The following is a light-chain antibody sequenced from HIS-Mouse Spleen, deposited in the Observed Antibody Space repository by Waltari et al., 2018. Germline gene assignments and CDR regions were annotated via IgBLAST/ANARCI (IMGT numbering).Light chain of an antibody. V-gene: IGKV2-30*02. J-gene: IGKJ1*01. CDR2: KVS. CDR1: QSLVHSDGNTY. Sequence: DVVMTQSPLSLPVTLGQPASISCRSSQSLVHSDGNTYLNWFQQRPGQSPRRLIYKVSNRDSGVPDRFSGSGSGTDFTLKISRVEAEDVGVYYCMQGTHWPPTFVQGTKVEIK. CDR3: MQGTHWPPT.